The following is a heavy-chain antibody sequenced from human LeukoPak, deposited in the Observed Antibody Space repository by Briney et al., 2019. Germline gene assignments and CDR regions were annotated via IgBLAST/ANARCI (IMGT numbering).Heavy chain of an antibody. V-gene: IGHV3-21*01. J-gene: IGHJ6*03. Sequence: GGSLRLSCEASGSLRGSAMSWVRQAPGNGLEWVLSISSSGSYMYYTDSVKGRFTISRDNARNSVSLQMNSLRVEDTAIYFCARCALGVWADNYYMDVWGNGTTVIVSS. D-gene: IGHD3-16*01. CDR1: GSLRGSA. CDR2: ISSSGSYM. CDR3: ARCALGVWADNYYMDV.